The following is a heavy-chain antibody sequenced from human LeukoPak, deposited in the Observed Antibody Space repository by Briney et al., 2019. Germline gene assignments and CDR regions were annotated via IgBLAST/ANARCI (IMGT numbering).Heavy chain of an antibody. Sequence: PSQTLSLTCTVSGGSINNYYWSSVRPPPRKGLEWMGYIYYIGSTNYNPSLKSRVTISVDTSKNHFSLKLSSVTAADTAVYYCARSAENYMDVWGKGTTVTISS. V-gene: IGHV4-59*01. CDR2: IYYIGST. J-gene: IGHJ6*03. CDR1: GGSINNYY. CDR3: ARSAENYMDV. D-gene: IGHD1-14*01.